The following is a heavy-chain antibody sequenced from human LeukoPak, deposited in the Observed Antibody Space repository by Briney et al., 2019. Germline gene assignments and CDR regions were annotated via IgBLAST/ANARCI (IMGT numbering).Heavy chain of an antibody. J-gene: IGHJ4*02. V-gene: IGHV4-38-2*02. D-gene: IGHD6-13*01. Sequence: SETLSLTCTVSGYSISTSYYWGWIRQPPGKGLEWIGSMHHSGSTYSNPSLKSRVTISVDTSKNQFSLKLSSVTAADTAVYYCARDLSRAAAGIFDYWGQGSLVTVSS. CDR2: MHHSGST. CDR1: GYSISTSYY. CDR3: ARDLSRAAAGIFDY.